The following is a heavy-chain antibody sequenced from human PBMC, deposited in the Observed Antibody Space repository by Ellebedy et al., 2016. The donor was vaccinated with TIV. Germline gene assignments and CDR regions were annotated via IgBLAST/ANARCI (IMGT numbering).Heavy chain of an antibody. CDR1: GFTFSSYS. J-gene: IGHJ2*01. V-gene: IGHV3-48*04. CDR3: ARITFWYFDL. CDR2: ISSSSSTI. D-gene: IGHD3-16*01. Sequence: GESLKISCAASGFTFSSYSMNWVRQAPGKGLEWVSYISSSSSTIYYADSVKGRFTISRDNAKNSLYLQMNSLRAEDTAVYYCARITFWYFDLWGRGTLVTVSS.